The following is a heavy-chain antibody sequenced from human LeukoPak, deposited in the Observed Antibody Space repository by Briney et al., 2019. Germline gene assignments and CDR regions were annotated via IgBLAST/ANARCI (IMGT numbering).Heavy chain of an antibody. J-gene: IGHJ5*02. CDR3: TTSYWGNPVS. CDR2: IKSTPDGGTT. D-gene: IGHD3-16*01. CDR1: GLTFIDAY. V-gene: IGHV3-15*01. Sequence: GGSLKLSCSVSGLTFIDAYMTWVRQAPGRALEWVGLIKSTPDGGTTHYAAPVRGRFTVSRDDSKNTLVLQMHSLNTEDTAVYYCTTSYWGNPVSWGQGTLVTVSS.